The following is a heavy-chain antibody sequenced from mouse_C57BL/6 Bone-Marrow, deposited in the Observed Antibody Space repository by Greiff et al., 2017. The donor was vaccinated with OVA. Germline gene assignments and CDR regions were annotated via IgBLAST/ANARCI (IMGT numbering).Heavy chain of an antibody. CDR3: ARDGTFYAMDY. V-gene: IGHV3-6*01. J-gene: IGHJ4*01. Sequence: EVKLLESGPGLVTPSQSLSLTCSVTGYSITSGYYWNWIRQFPGNKLEWMGYISYDGSNNYNPSLKNRISITRDTSKNQFFLKLNSVTTEDTATYYCARDGTFYAMDYWGQGTSVTVSS. CDR1: GYSITSGYY. CDR2: ISYDGSN. D-gene: IGHD1-1*02.